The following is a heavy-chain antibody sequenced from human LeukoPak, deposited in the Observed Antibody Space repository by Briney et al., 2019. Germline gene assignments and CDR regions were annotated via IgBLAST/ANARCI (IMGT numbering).Heavy chain of an antibody. D-gene: IGHD3-9*01. V-gene: IGHV3-11*04. CDR1: GFTFSDYY. CDR3: ARARLTGYFLDHYYMDV. CDR2: ISSSGSTI. Sequence: PGGSLRLSCAASGFTFSDYYMSWIRQAPGKGLEWVSYISSSGSTIYYADSVKGRFTISRDNAKNSLYLQMNSLRAEDTAVYYCARARLTGYFLDHYYMDVWGKGTTVTVSS. J-gene: IGHJ6*03.